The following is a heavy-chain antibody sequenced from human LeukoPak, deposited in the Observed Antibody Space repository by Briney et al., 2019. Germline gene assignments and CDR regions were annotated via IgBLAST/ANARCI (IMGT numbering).Heavy chain of an antibody. CDR1: GYTFTGYY. CDR2: IDPNSGGT. CDR3: ARGWDNWDY. D-gene: IGHD1-1*01. V-gene: IGHV1-2*02. J-gene: IGHJ4*02. Sequence: ASVKVSCKASGYTFTGYYMHWVRQAPGPGLEWMGWIDPNSGGTNYVEKFLGRVTMTRDTSMSTAYMELSRLRSDDTAVYYCARGWDNWDYWGQGTLVTVSS.